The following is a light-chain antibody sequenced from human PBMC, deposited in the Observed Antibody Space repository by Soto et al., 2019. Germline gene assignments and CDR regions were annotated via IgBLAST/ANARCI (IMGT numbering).Light chain of an antibody. CDR1: QSVSSS. V-gene: IGKV3-15*01. Sequence: LMTQSPATLSMSPGEGATPSCRASQSVSSSVGWYQKKPGQAPSLLIYGVSTRATGVPARFSGGGSGTELTITIDSLQSEDFAVYYCQQYKNWPRTFGQGTKVDIK. CDR3: QQYKNWPRT. CDR2: GVS. J-gene: IGKJ1*01.